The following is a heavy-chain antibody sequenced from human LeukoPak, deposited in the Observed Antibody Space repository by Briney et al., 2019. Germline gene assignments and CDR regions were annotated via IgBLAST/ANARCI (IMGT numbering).Heavy chain of an antibody. CDR1: GDSISNYY. CDR2: IYTSGST. Sequence: SETLSLTCTVSGDSISNYYWTWIRQPPGKGLEWIGYIYTSGSTNYNPSLKSRVTMSADTSKNQLSLKLSSVTAADTAMYYCARPYYYDSRIDPWGQGILVTVSS. D-gene: IGHD3-22*01. V-gene: IGHV4-4*09. CDR3: ARPYYYDSRIDP. J-gene: IGHJ5*02.